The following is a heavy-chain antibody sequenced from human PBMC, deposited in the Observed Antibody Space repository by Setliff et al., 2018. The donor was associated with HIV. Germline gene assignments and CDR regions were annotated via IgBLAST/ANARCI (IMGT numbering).Heavy chain of an antibody. V-gene: IGHV1-8*03. CDR1: GDTFTSYD. Sequence: ASVKVSCKTSGDTFTSYDINWVRQAAGHGLEWMGWMTPYSGNTKYSQKFQGRVTITRDTSASTAYMELSSLRSEDTAVYYCARGENPHYYYYYMDVWGKGTTVTVSS. CDR2: MTPYSGNT. J-gene: IGHJ6*03. CDR3: ARGENPHYYYYYMDV.